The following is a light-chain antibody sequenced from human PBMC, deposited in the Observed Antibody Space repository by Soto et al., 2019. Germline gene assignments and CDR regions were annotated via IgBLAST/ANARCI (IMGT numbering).Light chain of an antibody. Sequence: EIVLTQSPGTLSLSPGERATFSCRASQSVGSTFFGWYQQKPGQAPRLLIYGTSNRATGTPDRFSGSGSGTEFTLTISSLQSEDFAVYYCQQYEQWPLTFGRGTKVDIK. V-gene: IGKV3-20*01. CDR1: QSVGSTF. J-gene: IGKJ4*01. CDR3: QQYEQWPLT. CDR2: GTS.